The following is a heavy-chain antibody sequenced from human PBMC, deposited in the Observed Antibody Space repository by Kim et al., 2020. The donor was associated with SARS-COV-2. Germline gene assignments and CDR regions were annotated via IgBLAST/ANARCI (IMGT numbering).Heavy chain of an antibody. CDR3: ARGRAYDAFDI. CDR2: A. J-gene: IGHJ3*02. Sequence: ANYAQKFQGRVTITADESTSTAYRELSSRRSEDTAVYNCARGRAYDAFDIWGQGTMVTVSS. V-gene: IGHV1-69*01.